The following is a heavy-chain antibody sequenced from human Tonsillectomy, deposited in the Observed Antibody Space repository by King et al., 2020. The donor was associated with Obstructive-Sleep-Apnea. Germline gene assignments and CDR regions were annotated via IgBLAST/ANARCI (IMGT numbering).Heavy chain of an antibody. Sequence: TLKESGPTLVKPTQTLTLTCTFSGFSLSTSGVGVGWIRQAPGKALEWLALIYLYYDKRYRPYLKSRPTITKDTSENQVVLTMTKMDPVDTATYYCAHRSSGGPSGFDYWGQGTLVTVSS. CDR3: AHRSSGGPSGFDY. V-gene: IGHV2-5*01. J-gene: IGHJ4*02. D-gene: IGHD6-19*01. CDR1: GFSLSTSGVG. CDR2: IYLYYDK.